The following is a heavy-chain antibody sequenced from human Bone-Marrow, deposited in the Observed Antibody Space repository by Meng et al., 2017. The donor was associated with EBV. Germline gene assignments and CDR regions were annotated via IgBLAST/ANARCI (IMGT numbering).Heavy chain of an antibody. V-gene: IGHV4-4*02. CDR2: IYHSGST. D-gene: IGHD3-22*01. Sequence: VHLPGSGPGLVKPSGTLSLTCAVSGGSISSSNWWSWVRQPPGKGLEWIGEIYHSGSTNYNPSLKSRVTISVDKSKNQFSLKLSSVTAADTAVYYCVGAHYGDSSGYYYAYWGQGTLVTVSS. J-gene: IGHJ4*02. CDR3: VGAHYGDSSGYYYAY. CDR1: GGSISSSNW.